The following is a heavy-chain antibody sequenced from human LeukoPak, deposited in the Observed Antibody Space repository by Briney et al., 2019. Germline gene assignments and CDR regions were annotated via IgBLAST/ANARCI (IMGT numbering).Heavy chain of an antibody. CDR2: INPNSGGT. CDR3: ARGPITIFGVVTDYYMDV. V-gene: IGHV1-2*02. D-gene: IGHD3-3*01. Sequence: ASVKVSCKASGYTFTGYYMHWVRQAPGQGLEWMGWINPNSGGTNYAQKFQGRVTMTRDTSISTAYMELSRLRSDDTAVYYCARGPITIFGVVTDYYMDVWGKGTTVTVSS. J-gene: IGHJ6*03. CDR1: GYTFTGYY.